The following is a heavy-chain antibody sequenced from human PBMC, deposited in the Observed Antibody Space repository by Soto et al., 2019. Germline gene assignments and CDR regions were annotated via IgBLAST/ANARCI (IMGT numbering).Heavy chain of an antibody. CDR2: ISSSSSYI. CDR1: GFTFSSYS. V-gene: IGHV3-21*01. D-gene: IGHD2-15*01. Sequence: EVQLVESGGGLVKPGGSLRLSCAASGFTFSSYSMNWVRQAPGKGLEWVSSISSSSSYIYYADSVKGRFTISRDNAKNSLYLQINSLRAEDTAVYYCARDPYSDIVVVVAATPRFDYWGQGTLVTVSS. J-gene: IGHJ4*02. CDR3: ARDPYSDIVVVVAATPRFDY.